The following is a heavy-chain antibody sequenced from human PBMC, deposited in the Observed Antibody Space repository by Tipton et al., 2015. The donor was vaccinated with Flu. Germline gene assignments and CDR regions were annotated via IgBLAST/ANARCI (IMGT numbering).Heavy chain of an antibody. CDR1: GGTFSSYA. D-gene: IGHD1-26*01. Sequence: QLVQSGAEVKKPGSSVKVSCKASGGTFSSYAISWVRQAPGQGLEWMGGIIPIFGTANYAQKFQGRVTITADKSTSTAYMELSSLRSEDTAVYYCAREGELPRGGAFDIWGQGTMVTVSS. J-gene: IGHJ3*02. CDR3: AREGELPRGGAFDI. V-gene: IGHV1-69*06. CDR2: IIPIFGTA.